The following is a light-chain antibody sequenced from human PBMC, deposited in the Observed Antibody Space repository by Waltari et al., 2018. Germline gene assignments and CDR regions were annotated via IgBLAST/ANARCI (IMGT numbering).Light chain of an antibody. J-gene: IGKJ2*01. CDR3: QQRSNWTPHT. CDR1: QSVGSY. V-gene: IGKV3-11*01. CDR2: DAS. Sequence: DIVLTQSPATLSLSPGDTATLSCRASQSVGSYSAWYQQKPGQPPRLLIYDASNRATGVPARFRGSGSGTEFTLTISSLEAEDFAVYYCQQRSNWTPHTFGQGARLDIK.